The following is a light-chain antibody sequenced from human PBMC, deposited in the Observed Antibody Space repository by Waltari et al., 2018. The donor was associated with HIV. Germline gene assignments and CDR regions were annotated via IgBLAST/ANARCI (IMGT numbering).Light chain of an antibody. J-gene: IGLJ3*02. V-gene: IGLV2-14*03. Sequence: QSVLTQPASVSGSPGQSVPISCPGTSSDFGFEHSFPWYQQYPGKAPTLIIYEVSSRPSGVSDRFSGSKSGNTASLTISGLQNEDEADYFCTSYTTSDTLRFGGGTKVTVL. CDR1: SSDFGFEHS. CDR3: TSYTTSDTLR. CDR2: EVS.